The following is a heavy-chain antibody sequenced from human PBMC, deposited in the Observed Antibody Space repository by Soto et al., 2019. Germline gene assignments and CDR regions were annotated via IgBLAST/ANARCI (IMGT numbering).Heavy chain of an antibody. CDR1: GVTFSSYS. Sequence: GGALRLGCAASGVTFSSYSMNWVRQAPGKGREWVSSISSSSSYIYYADSVKGRFTICRDNAKNSLYLQMNSLRAEATAVYYSASYTVTPWGAYSAMDVSGQWTTVTVSS. CDR3: ASYTVTPWGAYSAMDV. D-gene: IGHD4-17*01. V-gene: IGHV3-21*01. CDR2: ISSSSSYI. J-gene: IGHJ6*02.